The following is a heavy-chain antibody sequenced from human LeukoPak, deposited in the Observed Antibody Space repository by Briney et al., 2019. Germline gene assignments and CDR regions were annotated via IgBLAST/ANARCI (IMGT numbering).Heavy chain of an antibody. J-gene: IGHJ4*02. D-gene: IGHD3-22*01. CDR2: IKSKPDGGTT. V-gene: IGHV3-15*01. CDR3: TTASYDYYDTSDFSFGGF. CDR1: GFAFTNAW. Sequence: KPGGSLRLSCAASGFAFTNAWMNWIRQAPGKGLEWVGRIKSKPDGGTTTYAAPVRGRFTISRDDSKNMLYLQVISLKTEDTATYYCTTASYDYYDTSDFSFGGFWGQGTLVTVSS.